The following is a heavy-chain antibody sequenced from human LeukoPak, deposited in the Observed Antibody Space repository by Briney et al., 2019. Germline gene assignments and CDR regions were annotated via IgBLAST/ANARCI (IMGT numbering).Heavy chain of an antibody. J-gene: IGHJ5*02. CDR2: ITSNGDST. D-gene: IGHD2/OR15-2a*01. V-gene: IGHV3-64*01. CDR1: GFTFSSYA. Sequence: GGSLRLSCTASGFTFSSYAMHWVRQAPGKGLEYVSAITSNGDSTHYARSVKGRFTISRDNSKDTVYLQMGSLRSEDMAVYYCARGPYHMLFMPTWFDTWGQGTVVTVSS. CDR3: ARGPYHMLFMPTWFDT.